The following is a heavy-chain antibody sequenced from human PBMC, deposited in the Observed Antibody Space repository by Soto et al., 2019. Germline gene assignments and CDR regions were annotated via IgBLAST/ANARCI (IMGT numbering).Heavy chain of an antibody. Sequence: GGSLRLSCAASGFTFDDYTMHWVRQAPGKGLEWVSLISWDGGSTYYADSVKGRFTISRDNSKNSLYLQMNSLRTEDTALYYCAKDNVEYRLTDGMDVWGQGTTVTVSS. CDR1: GFTFDDYT. D-gene: IGHD5-18*01. V-gene: IGHV3-43*01. CDR2: ISWDGGST. J-gene: IGHJ6*02. CDR3: AKDNVEYRLTDGMDV.